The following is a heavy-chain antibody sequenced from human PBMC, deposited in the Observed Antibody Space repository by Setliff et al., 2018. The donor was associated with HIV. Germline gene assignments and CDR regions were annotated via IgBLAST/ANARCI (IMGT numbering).Heavy chain of an antibody. CDR1: GYTFTDYY. V-gene: IGHV1-46*01. CDR3: ARVRVGATPLDY. Sequence: ASVKVSCKASGYTFTDYYIHWVRQAPGQGLEWMGIINPAGNPTSYAQNLQGRVILTTDTSTSTAYMELRSLRSDDTAVYYCARVRVGATPLDYWGQGTLVTVSS. D-gene: IGHD1-26*01. CDR2: INPAGNPT. J-gene: IGHJ4*02.